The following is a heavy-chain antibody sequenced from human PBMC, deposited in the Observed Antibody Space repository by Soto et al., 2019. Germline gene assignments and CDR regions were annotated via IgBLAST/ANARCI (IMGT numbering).Heavy chain of an antibody. CDR3: ARAPPRGIAAPGTWGSGMDV. J-gene: IGHJ6*02. D-gene: IGHD6-13*01. Sequence: GGSLRLSCAASGFSFSSYSMHWVRQAPGKGLEWVAVISYDGSNKYYADSVKGRFTITRDSSKNTVSLQMNSLRLEDTAVYYCARAPPRGIAAPGTWGSGMDVWGQGTTVTVSS. V-gene: IGHV3-30*04. CDR2: ISYDGSNK. CDR1: GFSFSSYS.